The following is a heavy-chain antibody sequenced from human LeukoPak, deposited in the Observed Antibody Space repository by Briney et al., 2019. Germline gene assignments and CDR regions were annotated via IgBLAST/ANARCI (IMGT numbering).Heavy chain of an antibody. CDR2: INTDGSST. CDR3: AKAVAGLFDY. D-gene: IGHD6-19*01. Sequence: PGGSLRLSCAASGFTFSSYWIHWVRQAPGKGLVWVSRINTDGSSTSYADSVKGRFTISRDNSKNTLYLEMNSLRVEDTAVYYCAKAVAGLFDYWGQGALVTVSS. J-gene: IGHJ4*02. V-gene: IGHV3-74*01. CDR1: GFTFSSYW.